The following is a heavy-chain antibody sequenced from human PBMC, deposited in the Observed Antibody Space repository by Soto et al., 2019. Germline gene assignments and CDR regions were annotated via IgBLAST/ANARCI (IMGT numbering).Heavy chain of an antibody. V-gene: IGHV3-21*01. J-gene: IGHJ3*02. CDR2: ISSSSSYI. Sequence: GGSLRLSCAASGFTFSSYSMNWVRQAPGKGLEWVSSISSSSSYIYYADSVKGRFTISRDNAKNSLYLQMNSLRAEDTAVYYCAREWDIVVVPAASKGYDAFDIWGQGTMVTVSS. CDR3: AREWDIVVVPAASKGYDAFDI. D-gene: IGHD2-2*01. CDR1: GFTFSSYS.